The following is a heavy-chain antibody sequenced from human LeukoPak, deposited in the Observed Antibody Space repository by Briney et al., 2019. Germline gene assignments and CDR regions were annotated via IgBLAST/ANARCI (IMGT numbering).Heavy chain of an antibody. CDR1: GYTFTSYD. Sequence: ASVKVSCKASGYTFTSYDINWVRQATGQGLEWMGWMNPNSGNAGYAQKFQGRVTITRDTSISTAYMELSSLRSEDTAVYYCAREAGIAAAGNYYGMDVWGQGTTVTVSS. D-gene: IGHD6-13*01. CDR2: MNPNSGNA. CDR3: AREAGIAAAGNYYGMDV. V-gene: IGHV1-8*03. J-gene: IGHJ6*02.